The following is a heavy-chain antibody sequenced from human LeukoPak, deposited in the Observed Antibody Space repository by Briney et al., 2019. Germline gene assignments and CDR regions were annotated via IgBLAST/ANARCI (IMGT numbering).Heavy chain of an antibody. CDR1: GFTFSSYW. V-gene: IGHV3-7*03. CDR2: INQDGSQK. Sequence: GGSLRLSCAVSGFTFSSYWMSWFRQAPGKGLDWVANINQDGSQKFSVDSVKGRFTISRDNAKNSLSLQMNSLRVEDTAVYYCARDWFDGDYDRFDYWGQGTLVTVSS. D-gene: IGHD4-17*01. J-gene: IGHJ4*02. CDR3: ARDWFDGDYDRFDY.